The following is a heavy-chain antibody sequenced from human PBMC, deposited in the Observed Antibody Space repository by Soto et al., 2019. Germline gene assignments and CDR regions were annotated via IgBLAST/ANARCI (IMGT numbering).Heavy chain of an antibody. CDR1: GGSFSGHC. J-gene: IGHJ6*02. CDR3: AVHYQFCSATSCEDSYSYCGIEV. CDR2: INHRGNT. V-gene: IGHV4-34*01. Sequence: SETLSLTCAVYGGSFSGHCWSCIRQPPGEGLEWIVEINHRGNTKYNPSPQSRVTISVDTSKSQFSLKLSSVTAADTHVTYCAVHYQFCSATSCEDSYSYCGIEVGGQGSTV. D-gene: IGHD2-2*01.